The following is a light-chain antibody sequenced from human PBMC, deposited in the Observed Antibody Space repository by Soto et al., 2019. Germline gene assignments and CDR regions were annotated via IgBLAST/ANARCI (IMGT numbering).Light chain of an antibody. CDR3: HQRYSCPPST. CDR1: RGVGIY. Sequence: EVVLTQSPATLSLSPGEGATLSCRASRGVGIYLAWYRQKPGQAPRLLIYDTSNSATGIPPRFSGSGSGTAYIPPISSRQPEDVVVFYCHQRYSCPPSTFGQGTQLEIK. J-gene: IGKJ5*01. V-gene: IGKV3-11*01. CDR2: DTS.